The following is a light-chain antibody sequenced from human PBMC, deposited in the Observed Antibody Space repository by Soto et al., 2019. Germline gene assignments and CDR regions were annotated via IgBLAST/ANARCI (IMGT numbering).Light chain of an antibody. V-gene: IGLV2-23*01. CDR1: XSDVGSYNL. J-gene: IGLJ2*01. CDR3: CSYAGSSTVV. CDR2: EGS. Sequence: QSALTQPASVSGSPGQSITISCTGTXSDVGSYNLVSWYQQHPGKAPKLMIYEGSKRPSGVSNPFSGSKSGNTASLTISGLQAEDEADYYCCSYAGSSTVVFGGGTQLTVL.